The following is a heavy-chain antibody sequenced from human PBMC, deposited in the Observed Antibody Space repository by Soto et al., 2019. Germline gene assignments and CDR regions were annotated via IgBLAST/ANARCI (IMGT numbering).Heavy chain of an antibody. V-gene: IGHV4-4*02. D-gene: IGHD2-15*01. CDR3: ARAGRGYCSGGSCYSGLHGMDV. Sequence: QVQLQESGPGLVKPSGTLSLTCAVSGGSISSSNWWSWVRHPPGKGLEWIGEIYHSGSTNYNPSLKSRVTISVDKSKNHFSLKLSSVTAADTAVYYCARAGRGYCSGGSCYSGLHGMDVWGQGTTVTVSS. J-gene: IGHJ6*02. CDR1: GGSISSSNW. CDR2: IYHSGST.